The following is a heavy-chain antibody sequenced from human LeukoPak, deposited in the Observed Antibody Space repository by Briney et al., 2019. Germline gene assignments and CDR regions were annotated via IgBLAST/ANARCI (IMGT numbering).Heavy chain of an antibody. CDR1: GFTFVDYA. Sequence: GGSLRLSCAASGFTFVDYAMHWVRHAPGKGLEWVSGISWNSGSIGYADSVKGRFTISRDNAKNSLYLQMNSLRAEDTALYYCATSSSSSSWGFDYWGQGTLVTVSS. CDR2: ISWNSGSI. J-gene: IGHJ4*02. CDR3: ATSSSSSSWGFDY. V-gene: IGHV3-9*01. D-gene: IGHD6-6*01.